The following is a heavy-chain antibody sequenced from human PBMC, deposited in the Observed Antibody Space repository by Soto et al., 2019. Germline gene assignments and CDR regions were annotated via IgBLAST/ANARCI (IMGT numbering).Heavy chain of an antibody. CDR2: IIPILGIA. J-gene: IGHJ4*02. CDR3: AREGHYYGSGSYSTFDY. CDR1: GGTFSSYT. Sequence: QVQLVQSGAEVKKPGSSVKVSCKASGGTFSSYTISWVRQAPGQGLEWMGRIIPILGIANYAQKFQGRVTITADKSTSTAYMELSSLRSEDTAVYYCAREGHYYGSGSYSTFDYWGQGTLVTVSS. V-gene: IGHV1-69*08. D-gene: IGHD3-10*01.